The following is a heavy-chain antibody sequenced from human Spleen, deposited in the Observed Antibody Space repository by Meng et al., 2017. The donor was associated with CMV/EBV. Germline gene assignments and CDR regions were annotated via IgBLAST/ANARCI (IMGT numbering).Heavy chain of an antibody. CDR1: GGTFSSYA. V-gene: IGHV1-69*10. Sequence: SVKVSCKASGGTFSSYAISWVRQAPGQGLEWMGGIIPILGIANYAQKFQGRVTITADKSTSTAYMELRSLRSDDTAVYYCARSSCDGDCYSSFYYGMDVWGQGTMVTVSS. D-gene: IGHD2-21*02. CDR2: IIPILGIA. CDR3: ARSSCDGDCYSSFYYGMDV. J-gene: IGHJ6*02.